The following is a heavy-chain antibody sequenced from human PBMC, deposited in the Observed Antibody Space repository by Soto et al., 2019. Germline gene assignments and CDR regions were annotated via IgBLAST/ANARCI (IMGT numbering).Heavy chain of an antibody. CDR2: INAGNGNT. V-gene: IGHV1-3*01. CDR3: ARVDTYYYDSSGLSWSYYGMDV. CDR1: GGTFSSYA. Sequence: VASVKVSCKASGGTFSSYAISWVRQAPGQRLEWMGWINAGNGNTKYSQKFQGRVTMTRDTSTSTVYMELSSLRSEDTAVYYCARVDTYYYDSSGLSWSYYGMDVWGQGTTVTVSS. J-gene: IGHJ6*02. D-gene: IGHD3-22*01.